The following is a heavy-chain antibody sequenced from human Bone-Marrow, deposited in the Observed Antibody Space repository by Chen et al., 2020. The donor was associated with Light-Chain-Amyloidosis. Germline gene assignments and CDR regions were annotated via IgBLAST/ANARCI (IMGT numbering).Heavy chain of an antibody. CDR1: GFTVSSHY. CDR3: ARDKWSHDFGSGYMDV. CDR2: VYSGGST. J-gene: IGHJ6*03. D-gene: IGHD3-3*01. Sequence: EVQLVESGGGLVQPGGSLRLSCAASGFTVSSHYMTWVRPAPGKGLEWVSVVYSGGSTYYADSVKGRFTISRDNSKNTLYLQMNSLRAEDTAVYYCARDKWSHDFGSGYMDVWGKGTTVTVSS. V-gene: IGHV3-66*02.